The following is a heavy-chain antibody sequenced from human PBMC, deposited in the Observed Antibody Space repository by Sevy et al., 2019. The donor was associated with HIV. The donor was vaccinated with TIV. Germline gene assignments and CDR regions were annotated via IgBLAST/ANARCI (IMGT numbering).Heavy chain of an antibody. CDR3: ARLLGDNGYFDQ. CDR1: GDSMSRSNHY. J-gene: IGHJ4*02. Sequence: SETLSLTCTVSGDSMSRSNHYWGWIRQPPGKGLEWIGIIYYRGTTYYNPSLKRRITITEDTSKNQFSLRLTSVTAADTALYFCARLLGDNGYFDQWGQGTLVTVSS. V-gene: IGHV4-39*01. D-gene: IGHD4-17*01. CDR2: IYYRGTT.